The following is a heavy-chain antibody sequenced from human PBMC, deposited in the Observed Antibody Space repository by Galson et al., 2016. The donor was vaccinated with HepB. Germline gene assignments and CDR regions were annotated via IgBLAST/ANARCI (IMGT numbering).Heavy chain of an antibody. CDR2: IYSDDRT. Sequence: SLRLSCAASGFIVNSDFMIWVRQAPGKGLEWLSIIYSDDRTFYTDSVKGRFTIFIDNSKNTLYLQMNSLRVEDTAVYHCATRGPWGQGTLVTVFS. CDR1: GFIVNSDF. J-gene: IGHJ5*02. D-gene: IGHD3-16*01. V-gene: IGHV3-66*01. CDR3: ATRGP.